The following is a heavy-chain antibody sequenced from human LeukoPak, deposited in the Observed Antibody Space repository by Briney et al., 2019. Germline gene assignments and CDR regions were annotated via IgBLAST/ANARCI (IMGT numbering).Heavy chain of an antibody. CDR1: GGSISSGGYY. V-gene: IGHV4-31*03. CDR3: ARAKPAGYYYRYYYYGMDV. J-gene: IGHJ6*02. CDR2: IYYSGST. Sequence: SETLSLTCTVSGGSISSGGYYWSWIRQHPGKGLEWIGYIYYSGSTYYNPSLKSRVTISVDTSKNQFSLKLSSVTAADTAVYYCARAKPAGYYYRYYYYGMDVWGQGTMVTVSS. D-gene: IGHD3-9*01.